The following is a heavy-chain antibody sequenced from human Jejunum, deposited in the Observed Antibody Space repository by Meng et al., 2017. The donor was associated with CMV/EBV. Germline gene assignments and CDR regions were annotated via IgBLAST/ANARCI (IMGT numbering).Heavy chain of an antibody. J-gene: IGHJ6*02. V-gene: IGHV3-21*01. Sequence: FTLSKYTMSWVRQAQGKGLEWVSSISAFGSSIHYTESVKGRCTISRDNAKNSLYLQMNGLRAKDTALYYCARQRASDISYYNYSWDVWGQGTTVTVSS. CDR3: ARQRASDISYYNYSWDV. CDR1: FTLSKYT. CDR2: ISAFGSSI. D-gene: IGHD2-21*01.